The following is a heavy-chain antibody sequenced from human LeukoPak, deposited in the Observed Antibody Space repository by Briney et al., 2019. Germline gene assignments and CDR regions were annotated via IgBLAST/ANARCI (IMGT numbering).Heavy chain of an antibody. V-gene: IGHV3-7*01. CDR2: IKPDGRET. J-gene: IGHJ6*03. CDR3: ARERRAPTPYYYYYMDV. CDR1: GFTFSTYW. Sequence: PGGSLRLSCAASGFTFSTYWMNWVRQAPGKGLEWVANIKPDGRETYYVDSVKGRFTISRDNAKSSLYLQMNSLRAEDTAVYYCARERRAPTPYYYYYMDVWGKGTTVTVSS.